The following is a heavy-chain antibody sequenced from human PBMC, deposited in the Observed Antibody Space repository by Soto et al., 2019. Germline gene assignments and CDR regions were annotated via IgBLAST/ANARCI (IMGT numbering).Heavy chain of an antibody. CDR2: IHNSGTT. Sequence: SETLSLTCTVSGTSVSSGRFYWSWIRQPPGKGLEWIGYIHNSGTTKCNPSLRSRVTISVDTSKNQFSLKLTSVTAADTAVYYCARSGSGRGWLGGQGTLVTVSS. D-gene: IGHD6-19*01. CDR1: GTSVSSGRFY. V-gene: IGHV4-61*01. CDR3: ARSGSGRGWL. J-gene: IGHJ4*02.